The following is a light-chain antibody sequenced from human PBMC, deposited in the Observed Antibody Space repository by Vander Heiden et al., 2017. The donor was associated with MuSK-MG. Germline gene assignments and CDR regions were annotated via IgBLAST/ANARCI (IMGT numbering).Light chain of an antibody. V-gene: IGKV1-33*01. CDR1: HDIKEY. CDR3: QQYDNFIT. CDR2: DAS. J-gene: IGKJ5*01. Sequence: DIQMTQSPSSLSASVGDRVTITCQASHDIKEYLNWFQHKPGKAPKLLIYDASNVETGVPSRFSASGSGTEFTLTISRVHPEDFATYYCQQYDNFITFGHGTRL.